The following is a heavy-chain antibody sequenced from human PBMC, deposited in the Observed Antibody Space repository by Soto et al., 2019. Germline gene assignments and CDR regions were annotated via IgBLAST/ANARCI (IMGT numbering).Heavy chain of an antibody. D-gene: IGHD5-12*01. V-gene: IGHV3-23*01. Sequence: EVQLLESGGGLVQPGGSLRLSCAASGFTFSSYAMSWVRQAPGKGLEWVSAISGSGGSTYYADSVKGRFTISSDNSKKTLYLQMNSLRAEDTAVYYCAKDLLDSGYDPPGFDYWGQGTLVTVSS. CDR1: GFTFSSYA. CDR2: ISGSGGST. J-gene: IGHJ4*02. CDR3: AKDLLDSGYDPPGFDY.